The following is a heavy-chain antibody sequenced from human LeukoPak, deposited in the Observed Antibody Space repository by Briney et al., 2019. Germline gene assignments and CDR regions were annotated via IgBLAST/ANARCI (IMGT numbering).Heavy chain of an antibody. CDR3: ARGGYSGTYYFDY. Sequence: GGSLRLSCLVSGFTFSSYGMSWVRQAPGKGLEWVSGISGSGGSTYYADSVKGRFTISRDNSKSTLYLQMNSLTAEDTAVYYCARGGYSGTYYFDYWGQGTLVTVSS. J-gene: IGHJ4*02. D-gene: IGHD1-26*01. CDR1: GFTFSSYG. CDR2: ISGSGGST. V-gene: IGHV3-23*01.